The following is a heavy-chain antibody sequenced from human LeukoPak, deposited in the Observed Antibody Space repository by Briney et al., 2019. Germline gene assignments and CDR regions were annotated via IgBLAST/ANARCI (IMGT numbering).Heavy chain of an antibody. CDR3: ARSSHTRIAAAGSDYYGMDV. CDR2: INPNSGGT. CDR1: GYTFTGYY. J-gene: IGHJ6*02. Sequence: GASVKVSCKASGYTFTGYYMHWVRQAPGQGLEWMGWINPNSGGTSYAQKFQGRVTMTRDTSISTAYMELSRLRSDDTAVYYCARSSHTRIAAAGSDYYGMDVWGQGTTVTVSS. D-gene: IGHD6-13*01. V-gene: IGHV1-2*02.